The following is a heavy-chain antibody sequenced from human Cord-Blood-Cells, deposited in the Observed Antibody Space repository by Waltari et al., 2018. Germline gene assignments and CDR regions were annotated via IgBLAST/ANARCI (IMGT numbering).Heavy chain of an antibody. V-gene: IGHV3-30-3*01. CDR3: ARDLADAFDI. CDR2: ISYDGGNK. CDR1: GFTFSSYA. Sequence: QVQLVESGGGVVQPGRSLRLSCAASGFTFSSYAMHWVRQAPGKGLEWVAVISYDGGNKYYADSVEGRFTISRDNSKNTLYLQMNSLRAEDTAVYYCARDLADAFDIWGQGTMVTVSS. J-gene: IGHJ3*02.